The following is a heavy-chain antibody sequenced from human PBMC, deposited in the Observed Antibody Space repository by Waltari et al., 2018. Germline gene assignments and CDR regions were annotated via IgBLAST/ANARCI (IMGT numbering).Heavy chain of an antibody. V-gene: IGHV4-61*02. CDR2: IDTSGST. CDR1: GGSISSGSSY. CDR3: ARDTNYYGSGSYDY. J-gene: IGHJ4*02. Sequence: QVQLQESGPGLVKPSQTLSLTCTVSGGSISSGSSYWSWIRQPAGKGLEWIGRIDTSGSTNYNPSLKSRVTISVDTSKNQFSLKLSSVTAADTAVYYCARDTNYYGSGSYDYWGQGTLVTVSS. D-gene: IGHD3-10*01.